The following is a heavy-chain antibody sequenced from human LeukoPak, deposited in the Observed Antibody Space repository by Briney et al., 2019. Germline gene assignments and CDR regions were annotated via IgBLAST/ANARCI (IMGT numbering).Heavy chain of an antibody. CDR1: GGSISSYY. J-gene: IGHJ6*03. V-gene: IGHV4-59*01. CDR2: IYYSGST. D-gene: IGHD2-21*02. CDR3: ARRLVTWYYYYMDV. Sequence: SETLSLTCTVSGGSISSYYWSWIRQPPGKGLEWIGYIYYSGSTNYNPSLKSRVTISVDTSKNQFSLKLSSVTAADTAVYYCARRLVTWYYYYMDVWGKGTTVTVSS.